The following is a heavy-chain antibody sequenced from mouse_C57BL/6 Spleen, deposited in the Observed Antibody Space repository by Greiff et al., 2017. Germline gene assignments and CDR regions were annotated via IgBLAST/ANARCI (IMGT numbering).Heavy chain of an antibody. V-gene: IGHV1-42*01. D-gene: IGHD2-2*01. CDR2: INPSTGGT. Sequence: VQLQQSGPELVKPGASVKISCKASGYSFTGYYMNWVKQSPEKSLEWIGEINPSTGGTTYNQKFKAKATLTVDKSSSTAYMQLKSLTSEDSAVYYCASPIYYGYDLYAMDYWGQGTSVTVSS. CDR1: GYSFTGYY. CDR3: ASPIYYGYDLYAMDY. J-gene: IGHJ4*01.